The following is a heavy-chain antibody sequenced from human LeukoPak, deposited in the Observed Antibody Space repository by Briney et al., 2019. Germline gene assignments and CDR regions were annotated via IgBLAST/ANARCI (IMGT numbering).Heavy chain of an antibody. J-gene: IGHJ4*02. CDR1: GFTFSSYS. CDR2: ISSSSSYI. D-gene: IGHD3-22*01. CDR3: ARDQGYYDSSGD. V-gene: IGHV3-21*01. Sequence: TGGSLRLSCAASGFTFSSYSMNWVRQAPGKGPEWVSSISSSSSYIYYADSVKGRFTISRDNAKNSLYLQMNSLRAEDTAVYYCARDQGYYDSSGDWGQGTLVTVSS.